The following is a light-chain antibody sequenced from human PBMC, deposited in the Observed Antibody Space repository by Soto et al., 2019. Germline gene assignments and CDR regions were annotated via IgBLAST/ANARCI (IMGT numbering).Light chain of an antibody. V-gene: IGKV1-6*01. CDR3: LQVYTYPRT. J-gene: IGKJ1*01. Sequence: IQMTQSPSSLSASVGDRVTITCRASQGNSRDLGWYQQKPWKAPKLLIYGASRLQRGVPSRFSGSKSCTDFSLTITALQPEDFGTYDCLQVYTYPRTVGQGTKGEIK. CDR1: QGNSRD. CDR2: GAS.